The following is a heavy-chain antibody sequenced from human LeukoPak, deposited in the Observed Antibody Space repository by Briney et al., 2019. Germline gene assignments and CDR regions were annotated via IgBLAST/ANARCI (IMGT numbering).Heavy chain of an antibody. CDR1: EFTFSSNE. CDR2: INSGGTII. CDR3: ARDWFVD. J-gene: IGHJ4*02. V-gene: IGHV3-48*03. Sequence: GGSLRLSCAASEFTFSSNEMNWVRQAPGKGLEWVSYINSGGTIIYYADSVRGRFTISRDNAKNSLYLQMNSLRAEDTAVYYCARDWFVDWGQGTLVIASS.